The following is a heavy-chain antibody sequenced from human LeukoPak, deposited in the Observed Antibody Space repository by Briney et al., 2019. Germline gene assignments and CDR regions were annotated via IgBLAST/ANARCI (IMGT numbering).Heavy chain of an antibody. V-gene: IGHV4-30-2*01. D-gene: IGHD5-12*01. CDR3: ARARSDYVIFDP. Sequence: SETLSLTCTVSGGSISSGDYYWSWIRQPPGKGLGWIGYIYHSGSTYYNPSLKSRVTISVDRSKNQFSLKLSSVTAADTAVYYCARARSDYVIFDPWGQGTLVTVSS. CDR1: GGSISSGDYY. J-gene: IGHJ5*02. CDR2: IYHSGST.